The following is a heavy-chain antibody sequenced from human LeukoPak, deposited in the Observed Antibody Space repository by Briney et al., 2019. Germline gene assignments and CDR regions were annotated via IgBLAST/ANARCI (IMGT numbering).Heavy chain of an antibody. CDR2: INWNGGST. V-gene: IGHV3-20*04. Sequence: GGSLRLSCAASGFTFSSYWMSWVRQAPGKGLEWVSGINWNGGSTSYADSVKGRFTISRDNAKNSLYLQMNSLRDEDTALYYCARSAGGAAAGDLDYWGQGTLVTVSS. CDR1: GFTFSSYW. D-gene: IGHD6-13*01. J-gene: IGHJ4*02. CDR3: ARSAGGAAAGDLDY.